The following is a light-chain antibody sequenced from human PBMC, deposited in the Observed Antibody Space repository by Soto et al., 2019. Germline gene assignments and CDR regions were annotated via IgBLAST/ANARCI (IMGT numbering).Light chain of an antibody. J-gene: IGKJ4*01. Sequence: IQMTQTPSSLSASVGDRVTNTCRASQYISDFLNWYQQKPGKAPVILIYAASTLQSGVPSRFTGSRSETNFTLIISSLQPEDFATYYCQQSYTTPLTFGGGTKVDIK. CDR1: QYISDF. CDR2: AAS. V-gene: IGKV1-39*01. CDR3: QQSYTTPLT.